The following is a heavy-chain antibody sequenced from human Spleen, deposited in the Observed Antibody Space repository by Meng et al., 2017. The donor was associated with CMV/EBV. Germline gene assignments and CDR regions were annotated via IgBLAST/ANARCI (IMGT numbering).Heavy chain of an antibody. V-gene: IGHV1-3*01. CDR2: SSAGNGNT. Sequence: ASVKVSCKASGYTFSSYALHCVRQAPRQRLEWKRWSSAGNGNTKYSQKFQGRVTITTDESTSTAYMELSSLRSEDTAVYYCASGFWSGYPSYYFDYWGQGTLVTVSS. J-gene: IGHJ4*02. CDR3: ASGFWSGYPSYYFDY. D-gene: IGHD3-3*01. CDR1: GYTFSSYA.